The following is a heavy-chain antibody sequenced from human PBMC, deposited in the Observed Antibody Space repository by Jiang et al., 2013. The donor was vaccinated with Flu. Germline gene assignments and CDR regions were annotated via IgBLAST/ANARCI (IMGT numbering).Heavy chain of an antibody. V-gene: IGHV6-1*01. Sequence: VSSDSAAWNWIRQSPSRGLEWLGRTYYRSKWYNDYAASVKSRISISPDTLKNQFSLQLNSVTPEDTAVYYCVRDHSTGWHFRHWGQGTLVTVSS. D-gene: IGHD6-19*01. CDR2: TYYRSKWYN. CDR1: VSSDSAA. CDR3: VRDHSTGWHFRH. J-gene: IGHJ1*01.